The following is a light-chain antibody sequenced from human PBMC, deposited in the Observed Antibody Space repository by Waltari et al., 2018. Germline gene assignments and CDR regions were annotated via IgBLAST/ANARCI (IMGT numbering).Light chain of an antibody. CDR3: QQSYTTPPT. Sequence: DIQMTQSPSSLSASVGDRVTITCRASQSISDDLNWYQQKPGEAPQLLIYGASSLQRGVPSRFSGSGRGTDFTITISSLQPEDFATYYCQQSYTTPPTFGGGTKVEIK. CDR2: GAS. CDR1: QSISDD. V-gene: IGKV1-39*01. J-gene: IGKJ4*01.